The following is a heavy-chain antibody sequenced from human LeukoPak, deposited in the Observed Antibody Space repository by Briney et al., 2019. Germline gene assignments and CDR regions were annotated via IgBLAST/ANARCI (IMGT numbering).Heavy chain of an antibody. CDR2: ISSSSSYI. J-gene: IGHJ4*02. CDR3: ARDHLGYCSSTSCYEVY. Sequence: GGSLRLSCAASGFTLSSYSMNWVRQAPGKGLEWVSSISSSSSYIYYADSVKGRFTISRDNAKNSLYLQMNSLRAEDTAVYYCARDHLGYCSSTSCYEVYWGLGTLVTVSS. D-gene: IGHD2-2*01. V-gene: IGHV3-21*01. CDR1: GFTLSSYS.